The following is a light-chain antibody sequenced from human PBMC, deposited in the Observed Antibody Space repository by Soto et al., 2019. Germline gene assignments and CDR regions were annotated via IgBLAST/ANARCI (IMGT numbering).Light chain of an antibody. Sequence: QSVLTQSPSASASLGASVKLTCTLSSGHSNYDIAWHQQQPEKGPRHLMKLDSDGSHNRGDGIPDRFSGSSSGAERYVTTSSLQSEDEADYYCQTWGPGFVLFGGGTQLTVL. CDR1: SGHSNYD. J-gene: IGLJ2*01. CDR2: LDSDGSH. CDR3: QTWGPGFVL. V-gene: IGLV4-69*02.